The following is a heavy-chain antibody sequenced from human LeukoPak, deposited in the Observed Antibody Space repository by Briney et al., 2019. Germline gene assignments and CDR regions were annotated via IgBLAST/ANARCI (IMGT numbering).Heavy chain of an antibody. J-gene: IGHJ4*02. CDR2: INHSGST. V-gene: IGHV4-34*01. Sequence: PSETLSLTCAVYGGSFSGYYWSWIRQPPGKGLEWIGEINHSGSTNYNPSLKSRVTISVDTSKNQFSLKLSSVTAADTAVYYCVLPSNYFDYWGQGTLVTVSS. CDR1: GGSFSGYY. CDR3: VLPSNYFDY. D-gene: IGHD2-15*01.